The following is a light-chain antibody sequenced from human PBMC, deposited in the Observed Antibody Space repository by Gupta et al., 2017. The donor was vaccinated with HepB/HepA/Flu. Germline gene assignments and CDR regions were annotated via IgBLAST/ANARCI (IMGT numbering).Light chain of an antibody. CDR2: LGS. CDR3: MQSLQTPRT. V-gene: IGKV2-28*01. J-gene: IGKJ1*01. Sequence: DIVMTQSPLSLPVTPGEPASISCRSSQSLLHSNGYNYLDWYLQKPGQSPQLLIYLGSNRASGVPDRFSGSGSGTDFTLKISRVEAEDVGVYYCMQSLQTPRTFGHGTXVEIK. CDR1: QSLLHSNGYNY.